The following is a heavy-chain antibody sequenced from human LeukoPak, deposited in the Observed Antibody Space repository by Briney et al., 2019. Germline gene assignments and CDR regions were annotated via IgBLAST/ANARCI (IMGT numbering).Heavy chain of an antibody. CDR1: GFTFSYYT. CDR2: ISSTGSSI. CDR3: ARDDVAWNDVHWFDP. J-gene: IGHJ5*02. V-gene: IGHV3-21*01. Sequence: GGSLRLSCAASGFTFSYYTMSWVRQAPGKGLEWGSSISSTGSSIYYADSVKGRFTISRDNAKNSLYLQMSSLRVEDTAVYYCARDDVAWNDVHWFDPWGQGTLVTVSS. D-gene: IGHD1-1*01.